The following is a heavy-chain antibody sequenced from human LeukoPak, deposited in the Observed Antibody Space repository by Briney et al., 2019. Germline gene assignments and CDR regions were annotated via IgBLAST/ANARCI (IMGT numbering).Heavy chain of an antibody. CDR2: INPNSGGT. CDR1: GYTFTSYD. V-gene: IGHV1-2*02. J-gene: IGHJ4*02. CDR3: ARDLTHLPQGIEHFDY. Sequence: GASVKVSCKASGYTFTSYDINWVRQATGQGLEWMGWINPNSGGTNYAQKFQGRVTMTRDTSISTAYMELSRLRSDDTAVYYCARDLTHLPQGIEHFDYWGQGTLVTVSS.